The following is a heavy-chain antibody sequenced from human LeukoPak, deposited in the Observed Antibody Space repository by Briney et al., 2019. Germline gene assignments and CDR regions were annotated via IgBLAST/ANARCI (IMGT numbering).Heavy chain of an antibody. J-gene: IGHJ4*02. D-gene: IGHD6-19*01. CDR2: INNDGSTT. CDR3: ARTYSSFDY. Sequence: GGSLRRSCAVSGFTFSSYWMHWVRQAPGKGLVWVSRINNDGSTTAYADSAKGRFTISRDNTKNTLYLQMNSLRAEDTAVYYCARTYSSFDYWGQGTLVTVSS. V-gene: IGHV3-74*01. CDR1: GFTFSSYW.